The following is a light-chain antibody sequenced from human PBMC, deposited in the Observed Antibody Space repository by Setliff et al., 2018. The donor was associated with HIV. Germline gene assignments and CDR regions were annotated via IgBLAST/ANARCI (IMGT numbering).Light chain of an antibody. CDR3: QSYDSSMSAIV. CDR2: GHV. J-gene: IGLJ1*01. Sequence: QSVLTQPPSVSGAPGQRVTISCTGTNSNIGSGSDVHWYQQLPGTAPKLLIYGHVNRPSGVPNRFSGSRSGTSASLAITGLQPEDEADYYCQSYDSSMSAIVFAAGTKVTV. V-gene: IGLV1-40*01. CDR1: NSNIGSGSD.